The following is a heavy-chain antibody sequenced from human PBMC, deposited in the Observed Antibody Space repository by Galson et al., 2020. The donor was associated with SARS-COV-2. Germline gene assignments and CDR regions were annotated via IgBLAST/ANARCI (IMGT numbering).Heavy chain of an antibody. D-gene: IGHD3-16*02. CDR3: ARGLLRIMMTFGGVIVNGMDV. CDR2: IHYSRRT. V-gene: IGHV4-39*01. Sequence: SETLSLTCTVSGSSISSSSYYWGWIRKPPGQGLEWLGSIHYSRRTYSNPSLQSRVTIPVDTSKNQFSLKLSSVTAADTAVYYCARGLLRIMMTFGGVIVNGMDVWGQGTTVTVSS. CDR1: GSSISSSSYY. J-gene: IGHJ6*02.